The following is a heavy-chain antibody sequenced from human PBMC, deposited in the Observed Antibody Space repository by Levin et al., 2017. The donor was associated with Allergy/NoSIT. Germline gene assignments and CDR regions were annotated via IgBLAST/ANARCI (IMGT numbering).Heavy chain of an antibody. V-gene: IGHV4-59*01. Sequence: SETLSLTCTVSGGSISSYYWSWIRQPPGKGLEWIGYIYYSGSTNYNPSLKSRVTISVDTSKNQFSLKLSSVTAADTAVYYCARALSGSSGWYGAAFDYWGQGTLVTVSS. CDR1: GGSISSYY. CDR2: IYYSGST. J-gene: IGHJ4*02. CDR3: ARALSGSSGWYGAAFDY. D-gene: IGHD6-19*01.